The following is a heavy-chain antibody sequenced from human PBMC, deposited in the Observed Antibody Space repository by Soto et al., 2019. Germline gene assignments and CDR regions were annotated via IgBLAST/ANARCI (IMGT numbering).Heavy chain of an antibody. V-gene: IGHV3-30*18. CDR3: AKDGGEDYEVFWFDP. J-gene: IGHJ5*02. CDR1: GFTFSSYG. CDR2: ISYDGSNK. D-gene: IGHD3-16*01. Sequence: PGGSLRLSCAASGFTFSSYGMHWVRQAPGKGLEWVAVISYDGSNKYYADSVKGRFTISRDNSKNTLYLQMNSLRAEDTAVYYCAKDGGEDYEVFWFDPWGQGTLVTVSS.